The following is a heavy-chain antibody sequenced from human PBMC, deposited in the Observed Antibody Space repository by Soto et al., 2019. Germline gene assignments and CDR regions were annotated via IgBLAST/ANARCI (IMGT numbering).Heavy chain of an antibody. Sequence: QVQLQQWGAGLLKPSETLSLTCAVYGGSFSGYYWSWIRQPPGKGLEWIGEINRSGSTNYTPSLNSRVTISVDTSKNQFSLKLSSVTATDTAVYYCARRYCSGGRCSSTFDSWGQGNLVTVSS. V-gene: IGHV4-34*02. J-gene: IGHJ4*02. CDR1: GGSFSGYY. CDR3: ARRYCSGGRCSSTFDS. CDR2: INRSGST. D-gene: IGHD2-15*01.